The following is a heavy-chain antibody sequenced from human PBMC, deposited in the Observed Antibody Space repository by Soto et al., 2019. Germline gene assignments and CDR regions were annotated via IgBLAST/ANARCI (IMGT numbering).Heavy chain of an antibody. D-gene: IGHD1-7*01. CDR3: ARRRTSGWNYDY. J-gene: IGHJ4*02. V-gene: IGHV4-61*01. CDR1: GGSVRSGSYY. CDR2: IYYSGST. Sequence: SQTLSLTCTVSGGSVRSGSYYWSWIRQPPGKGLEWIGYIYYSGSTNYNPSLKSRVTISVDTSKNQFSLKLSSVTAADTAVYYCARRRTSGWNYDYWGQGTLVTVSS.